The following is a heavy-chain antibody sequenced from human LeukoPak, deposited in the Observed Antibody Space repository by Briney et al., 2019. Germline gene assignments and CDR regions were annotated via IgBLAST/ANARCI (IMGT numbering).Heavy chain of an antibody. Sequence: LSLTCTVSGGSISSSSYYWGWIRQPPGKGLEWVAVISYDGSNKYYADSVKGRFTISRDNSKNTLYLQMNSLRAEDTAVYYCARDHYDSSGYDYWGQGTLVTVSS. V-gene: IGHV3-30*03. J-gene: IGHJ4*02. D-gene: IGHD3-22*01. CDR2: ISYDGSNK. CDR3: ARDHYDSSGYDY. CDR1: GGSISSSS.